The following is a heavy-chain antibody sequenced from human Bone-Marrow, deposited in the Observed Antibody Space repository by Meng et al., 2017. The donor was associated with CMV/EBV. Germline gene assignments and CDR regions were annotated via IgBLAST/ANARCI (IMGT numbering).Heavy chain of an antibody. Sequence: SETLSHTCTVSSGSISSYYWSWIRQPPGKGLEWIGYIYYSGSTNYNPSLKSRVTISVDTSKNQFSLKLSSVTAADTAVYYCARTPEYCSSTSCYMDYWGQGTLVTVSS. CDR2: IYYSGST. CDR1: SGSISSYY. CDR3: ARTPEYCSSTSCYMDY. D-gene: IGHD2-2*02. J-gene: IGHJ4*02. V-gene: IGHV4-59*01.